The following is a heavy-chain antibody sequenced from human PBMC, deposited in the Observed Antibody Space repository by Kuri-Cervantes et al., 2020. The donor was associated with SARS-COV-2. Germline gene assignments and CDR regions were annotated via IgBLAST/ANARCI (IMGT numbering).Heavy chain of an antibody. CDR1: GFTFSSYA. Sequence: GESLKISCAASGFTFSSYAMHWVRQAPGKGLEWVAVISYDGSNKYYADSVKGRFTISRDNSKNTLYLQMNSLRAEDTAVYYCARDGGGWFDPWGQGTLVTASS. CDR2: ISYDGSNK. D-gene: IGHD3-16*01. CDR3: ARDGGGWFDP. J-gene: IGHJ5*02. V-gene: IGHV3-30*04.